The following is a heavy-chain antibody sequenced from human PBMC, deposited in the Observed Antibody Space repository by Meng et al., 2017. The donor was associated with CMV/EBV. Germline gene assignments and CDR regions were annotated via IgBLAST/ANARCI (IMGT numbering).Heavy chain of an antibody. CDR3: ARAGDYRYCSSTSCYWANYYYGMDV. V-gene: IGHV3-7*01. CDR2: IKQDGSEK. Sequence: GESLKISCAASGFTFSSYWMSWVRQAPGKGLEWVANIKQDGSEKYYVDSVKGRFTISRDNAKNSLYLQMNSLRAEDTAVYYCARAGDYRYCSSTSCYWANYYYGMDVWGQGTTVTVSS. J-gene: IGHJ6*02. D-gene: IGHD2-2*01. CDR1: GFTFSSYW.